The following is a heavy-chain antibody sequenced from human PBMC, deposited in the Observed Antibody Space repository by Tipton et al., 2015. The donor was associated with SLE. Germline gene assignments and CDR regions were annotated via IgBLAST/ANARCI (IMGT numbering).Heavy chain of an antibody. J-gene: IGHJ4*02. Sequence: TPSLTCTVSGGSISSYYWSWIRQPPGKGLEWIGYIYYSGSTNYNPSLKSRVTISVDTSKNQFSLKLSSVTAADTAVYYCARVGVVVASYFDYWGQGTLVTVSS. D-gene: IGHD2-15*01. CDR2: IYYSGST. V-gene: IGHV4-59*01. CDR1: GGSISSYY. CDR3: ARVGVVVASYFDY.